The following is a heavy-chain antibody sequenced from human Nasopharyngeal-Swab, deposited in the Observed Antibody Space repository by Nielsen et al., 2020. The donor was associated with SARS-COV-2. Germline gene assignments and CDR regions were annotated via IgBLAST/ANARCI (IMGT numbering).Heavy chain of an antibody. CDR3: ATAYNGNYYWDY. CDR1: GYSFSSYW. J-gene: IGHJ4*02. V-gene: IGHV5-51*01. D-gene: IGHD1-7*01. Sequence: KVSCKGSGYSFSSYWIGWVLQMPGKGLEWMGIMYPRDSDTRYSPSFQGQVTISADKSISTAYLQWSSLKASDTAMYYCATAYNGNYYWDYWGQGTLVTVSS. CDR2: MYPRDSDT.